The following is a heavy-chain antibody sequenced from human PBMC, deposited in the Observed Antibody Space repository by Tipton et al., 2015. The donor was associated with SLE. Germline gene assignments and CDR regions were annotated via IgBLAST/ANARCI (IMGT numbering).Heavy chain of an antibody. Sequence: TLSLTCGVFGGVLNGYHWTWVRQPPGKGLEWIGEVNDSGYSEYNPSLRSRVAMSVDASKNQFSLKLTSVTGMDSAVYYCARHGPQNGRFDYWGQGALVTVSS. CDR2: VNDSGYS. CDR3: ARHGPQNGRFDY. D-gene: IGHD2-8*01. J-gene: IGHJ4*02. V-gene: IGHV4-34*01. CDR1: GGVLNGYH.